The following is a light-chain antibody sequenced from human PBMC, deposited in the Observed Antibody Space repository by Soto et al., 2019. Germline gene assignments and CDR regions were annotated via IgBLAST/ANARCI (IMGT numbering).Light chain of an antibody. Sequence: QSALTQPASGSGSPGQSITISCTGTSSDVGGYNYVSWYQQHPGKAPKLMMYDVSNRPSGVSNRFSGSKSGNTASLTISGLQAEDEADYYCSSYTSSSTLVFGTGTKLTVL. CDR3: SSYTSSSTLV. J-gene: IGLJ1*01. V-gene: IGLV2-14*01. CDR1: SSDVGGYNY. CDR2: DVS.